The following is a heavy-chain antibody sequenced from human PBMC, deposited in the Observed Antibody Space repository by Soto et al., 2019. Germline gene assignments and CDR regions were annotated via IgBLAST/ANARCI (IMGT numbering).Heavy chain of an antibody. J-gene: IGHJ4*02. CDR1: CGSISSSLYY. V-gene: IGHV4-39*01. CDR3: TRLTYSSSSAPFDS. Sequence: SETLSLTCGVSCGSISSSLYYWGYIRQAPGKGLEWIGSVFHSGSTYYNPSLKSRLTISVDTSRNQFSLRLASVTAADTAIYYCTRLTYSSSSAPFDSWGQGTLVTVSS. D-gene: IGHD5-18*01. CDR2: VFHSGST.